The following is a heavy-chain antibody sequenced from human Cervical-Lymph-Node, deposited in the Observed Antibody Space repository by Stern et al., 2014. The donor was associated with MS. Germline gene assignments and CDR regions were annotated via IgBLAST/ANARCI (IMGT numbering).Heavy chain of an antibody. V-gene: IGHV1-3*04. CDR2: INTANGDT. J-gene: IGHJ5*02. D-gene: IGHD6-13*01. CDR1: GYTFTSYA. CDR3: GRGQQSFDP. Sequence: VQLGESGAEVKKPGASVKVSCKASGYTFTSYAIHWVRQAPGQRLEWMGRINTANGDTYYSEKFQGRVTFTRDTSANTAYMELFSLTSEDTTVYYCGRGQQSFDPWGQGTLVTVSA.